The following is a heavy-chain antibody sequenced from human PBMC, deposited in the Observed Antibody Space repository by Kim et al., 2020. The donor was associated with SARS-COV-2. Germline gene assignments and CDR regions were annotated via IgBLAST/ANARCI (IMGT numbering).Heavy chain of an antibody. CDR3: ARDLAYGQQWLGLGMDV. Sequence: GGSLRLSCAASGFTFSSYSMNWVRQAPGKGLEWVSSISSSSSYIYYADSVKGRFTISRDNAKNSLYLQMNSLRAEDTAVYYCARDLAYGQQWLGLGMDVWGQGTTVTVSS. D-gene: IGHD6-19*01. CDR1: GFTFSSYS. J-gene: IGHJ6*02. CDR2: ISSSSSYI. V-gene: IGHV3-21*01.